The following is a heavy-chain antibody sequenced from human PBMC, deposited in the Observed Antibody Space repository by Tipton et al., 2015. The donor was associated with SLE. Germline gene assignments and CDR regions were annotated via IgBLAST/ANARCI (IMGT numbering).Heavy chain of an antibody. CDR2: IKQDGSEK. D-gene: IGHD3-3*01. J-gene: IGHJ3*02. Sequence: SLRLSCAASGFTFSNYWMSWVRQAPGKGLEWVANIKQDGSEKYYVDSVKGRFTISRDNAKNSLYLQMNSLRAEDTAVYYCARVNTIFGVADDVFDIWGQGTMVSVSS. V-gene: IGHV3-7*01. CDR3: ARVNTIFGVADDVFDI. CDR1: GFTFSNYW.